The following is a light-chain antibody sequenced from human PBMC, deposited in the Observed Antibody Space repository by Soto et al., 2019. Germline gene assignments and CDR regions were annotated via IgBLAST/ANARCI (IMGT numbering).Light chain of an antibody. CDR3: SSYTSSSTVV. J-gene: IGLJ2*01. V-gene: IGLV2-14*01. Sequence: QSALTQPASVSGSPGXSXXISCTGTSSDVGGYNYVSWYQQHPGKAPKLVIYDVSNRPSGVSNRFSGSKSGNTASLTISGLQAEDEADYYCSSYTSSSTVVFGGGTKLTVL. CDR2: DVS. CDR1: SSDVGGYNY.